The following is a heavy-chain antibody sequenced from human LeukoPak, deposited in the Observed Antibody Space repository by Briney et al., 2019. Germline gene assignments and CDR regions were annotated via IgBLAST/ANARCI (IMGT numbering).Heavy chain of an antibody. CDR1: GFTFSSYW. CDR2: IKQDGSQK. V-gene: IGHV3-7*01. D-gene: IGHD1-26*01. CDR3: ANSGSYYYSYMDV. J-gene: IGHJ6*03. Sequence: QTGGSLRLSCAASGFTFSSYWMSWVRQAPGKGLEWVANIKQDGSQKYYVDSVKGRFTISRDNAKNSLYLQMNSLQAEDTAVYYCANSGSYYYSYMDVWGKGTTVTVSS.